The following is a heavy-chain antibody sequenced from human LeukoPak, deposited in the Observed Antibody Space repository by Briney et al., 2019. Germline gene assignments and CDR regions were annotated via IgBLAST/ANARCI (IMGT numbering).Heavy chain of an antibody. D-gene: IGHD3-22*01. CDR2: ISSSSSYI. Sequence: GGSLRLSCAASGFTSSSYSMNWVRQAPGKGLEWVSSISSSSSYIYYADSVKGRFTISRDNAKNSLYLQMNSLRAEDTAVYYCARTPYYYYDSSGYLDAFDIWGQGTMVTVSS. CDR3: ARTPYYYYDSSGYLDAFDI. CDR1: GFTSSSYS. J-gene: IGHJ3*02. V-gene: IGHV3-21*01.